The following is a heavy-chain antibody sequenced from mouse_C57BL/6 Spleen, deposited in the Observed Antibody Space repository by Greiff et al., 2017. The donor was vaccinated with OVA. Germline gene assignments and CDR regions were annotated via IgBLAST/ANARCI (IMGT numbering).Heavy chain of an antibody. CDR2: INPNNGGT. CDR3: ARDYYGNSYWYFDV. J-gene: IGHJ1*03. D-gene: IGHD2-1*01. Sequence: EVQLQESGPELVKPGASVKMSCKASGYTFTDYNMHWVKQSHGKSLEWIGYINPNNGGTSYNQKFKGKATLTVNKSSSTAYMELRSLTSEDSAVYYCARDYYGNSYWYFDVWGTGTTVTVSS. V-gene: IGHV1-22*01. CDR1: GYTFTDYN.